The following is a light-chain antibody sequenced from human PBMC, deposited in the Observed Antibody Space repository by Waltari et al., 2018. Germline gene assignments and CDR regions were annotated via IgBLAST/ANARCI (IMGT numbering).Light chain of an antibody. CDR2: DAS. V-gene: IGKV1-16*02. CDR1: QALGVN. Sequence: DIQVTQSPSSVSASVGDRVTITCRASQALGVNLAWFKQKPGTAPKSLFYDASKLQSGVPSKFAGSGSGTDFTLTITNLQPEDFATYYCQQYFNFPLTFGGGTKVEIK. J-gene: IGKJ4*01. CDR3: QQYFNFPLT.